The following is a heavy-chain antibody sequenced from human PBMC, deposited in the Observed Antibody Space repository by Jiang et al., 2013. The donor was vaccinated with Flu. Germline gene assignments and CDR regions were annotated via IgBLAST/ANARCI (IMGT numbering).Heavy chain of an antibody. CDR3: ARNIGWYVHDY. Sequence: GPGLVKPSETLSLTCTVSGGSIRTYDWTWIRQPPGKGLEWIGYSFYSGSPNYNPSLKSRVTISLDTSKNQFXLKLSSVTAADTAVYYCARNIGWYVHDYWGQGTLVTVSS. CDR2: SFYSGSP. J-gene: IGHJ4*02. D-gene: IGHD6-19*01. V-gene: IGHV4-59*01. CDR1: GGSIRTYD.